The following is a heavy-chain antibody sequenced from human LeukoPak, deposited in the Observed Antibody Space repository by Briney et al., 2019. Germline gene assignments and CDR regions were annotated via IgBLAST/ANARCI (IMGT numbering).Heavy chain of an antibody. Sequence: PSETLSLTCTVSGDPINDYYWTWIRQTPGKGLEWIGYIYYSGTTTYNPSLGSRVTISLDTSKNQFSLKLTSVTSADTAVYYCARRSCSSAGCHRTINWFDPWGQGTLVTVSS. D-gene: IGHD2-2*01. V-gene: IGHV4-59*01. J-gene: IGHJ5*02. CDR1: GDPINDYY. CDR2: IYYSGTT. CDR3: ARRSCSSAGCHRTINWFDP.